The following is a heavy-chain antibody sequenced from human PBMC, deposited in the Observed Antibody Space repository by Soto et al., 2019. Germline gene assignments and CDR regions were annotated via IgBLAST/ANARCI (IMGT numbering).Heavy chain of an antibody. CDR2: IYYRGNA. D-gene: IGHD3-9*01. J-gene: IGHJ4*02. CDR1: DDSLNSDKYY. CDR3: ARLEGLATISYYFDF. Sequence: ASETLSLTCSVSDDSLNSDKYYWGWIRQPPGKGLEWIGSIYYRGNAYYNPSLQTRVTISLDKSKSQFSLKLNSVTAADSAVYFCARLEGLATISYYFDFWRPGALVTVSS. V-gene: IGHV4-39*01.